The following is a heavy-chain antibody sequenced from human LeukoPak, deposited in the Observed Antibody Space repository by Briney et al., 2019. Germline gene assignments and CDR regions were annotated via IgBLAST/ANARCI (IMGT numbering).Heavy chain of an antibody. Sequence: GGSPRLSSAASGFTFTSDGMHWVRQAPGKGLEWGALIRYDGSIKYYADSVKGRFTISRDNSKNTLYLQMNSLGAEDTALYYCAKNYYDSSGYYFDYWGQGTLVTVSS. D-gene: IGHD3-22*01. CDR3: AKNYYDSSGYYFDY. V-gene: IGHV3-30*02. CDR2: IRYDGSIK. J-gene: IGHJ4*02. CDR1: GFTFTSDG.